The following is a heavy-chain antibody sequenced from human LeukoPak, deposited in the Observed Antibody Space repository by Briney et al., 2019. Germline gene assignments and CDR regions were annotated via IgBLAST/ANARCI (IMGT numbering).Heavy chain of an antibody. CDR3: EYDKTYDAFDI. CDR1: GFTFDDYG. CDR2: RNGGSI. J-gene: IGHJ3*02. D-gene: IGHD6-6*01. Sequence: GGSLRLSCEASGFTFDDYGMSWVRQAPGKGLEWVSGRNGGSIGYADSVKGRFTISRDNAKNSLYLQMNSLRAEDTAFYCAEYDKTYDAFDIWGQGTMVTVSS. V-gene: IGHV3-20*04.